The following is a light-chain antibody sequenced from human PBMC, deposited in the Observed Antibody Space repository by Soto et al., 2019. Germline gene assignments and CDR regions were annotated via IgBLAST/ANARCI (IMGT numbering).Light chain of an antibody. CDR2: SGD. Sequence: QSVLTQPPSASGTPGQTVTISCSGSSSSIASNAINWFQQLPGTAPKLLIYSGDHRPSGVPDRFSGSKYGTSASLAISGLQSEDEADSYCATWAYSLKTDVFGTGTKVTVL. CDR1: SSSIASNA. CDR3: ATWAYSLKTDV. J-gene: IGLJ1*01. V-gene: IGLV1-44*01.